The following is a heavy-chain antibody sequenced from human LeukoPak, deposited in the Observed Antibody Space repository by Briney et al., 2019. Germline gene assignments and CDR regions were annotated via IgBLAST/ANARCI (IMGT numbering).Heavy chain of an antibody. CDR2: IYKDGST. D-gene: IGHD3-3*01. J-gene: IGHJ3*02. CDR3: AKPLRFLEWSDAFDI. Sequence: SGGSLRLSCGVSGFTISDNYMTWVRQAPGKGLEWVSVIYKDGSTYYADSVKGRFTISRDNSKNTVYLQLNSLRDEDTAVYYCAKPLRFLEWSDAFDIWGQGTMVTVSS. CDR1: GFTISDNY. V-gene: IGHV3-53*01.